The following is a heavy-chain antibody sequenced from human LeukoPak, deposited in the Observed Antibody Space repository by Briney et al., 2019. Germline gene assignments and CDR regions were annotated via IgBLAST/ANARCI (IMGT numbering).Heavy chain of an antibody. D-gene: IGHD3-9*01. J-gene: IGHJ6*03. CDR1: GFTFDDYA. Sequence: PGRSLRLSCAASGFTFDDYAMHWVRQAPGKGLEWVSGISWNSGSIGYADSVKGRFTISRDNAKNSLYLQMNSLRAEDTAVYYCARDDILTGSRGTFYYYMDVWGKGTTVTVSS. CDR3: ARDDILTGSRGTFYYYMDV. V-gene: IGHV3-9*01. CDR2: ISWNSGSI.